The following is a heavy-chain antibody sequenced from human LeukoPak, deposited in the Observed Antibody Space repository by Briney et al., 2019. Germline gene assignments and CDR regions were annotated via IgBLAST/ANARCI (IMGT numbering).Heavy chain of an antibody. CDR3: ARGDRILWWAFDI. CDR1: SGSFSGYY. CDR2: INHSGST. V-gene: IGHV4-34*01. Sequence: SETLSLTCAVYSGSFSGYYWSWIRQPPGKGLEWIGEINHSGSTNYNPSLKSRVTISVDTSKNQFSLKLSSVTAADTAVYYCARGDRILWWAFDIWGQGTMVTVSS. D-gene: IGHD2-21*01. J-gene: IGHJ3*02.